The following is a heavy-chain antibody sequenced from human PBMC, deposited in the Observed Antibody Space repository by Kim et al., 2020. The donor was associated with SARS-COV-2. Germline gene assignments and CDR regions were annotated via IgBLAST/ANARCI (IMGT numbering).Heavy chain of an antibody. D-gene: IGHD6-13*01. CDR2: IYTSGST. CDR3: ARDRGIAAAGKKYYYYGMDV. Sequence: SETLSLTCTVSGGSISSYYWSWIRQPAGKGLEWIGRIYTSGSTNYNPSLKSRVTMSVDTSKNQFSLKLSSVTAADTAVYYCARDRGIAAAGKKYYYYGMDVWGQGTTVTVSS. V-gene: IGHV4-4*07. CDR1: GGSISSYY. J-gene: IGHJ6*02.